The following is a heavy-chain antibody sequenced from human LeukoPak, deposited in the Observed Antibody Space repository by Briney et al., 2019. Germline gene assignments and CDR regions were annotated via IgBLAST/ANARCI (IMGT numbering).Heavy chain of an antibody. CDR1: GASITAHS. Sequence: SEALSLTCTVSGASITAHSWNWIRQPAGKALEWIGRIQGNGSTNYNPSLKSRVTMSLDTSKSQFSLKLPSVTAADTTLYYCARDMVSTWPYFYTYYYMDVWGQGTTVAVSS. J-gene: IGHJ6*03. CDR3: ARDMVSTWPYFYTYYYMDV. V-gene: IGHV4-4*07. D-gene: IGHD3-22*01. CDR2: IQGNGST.